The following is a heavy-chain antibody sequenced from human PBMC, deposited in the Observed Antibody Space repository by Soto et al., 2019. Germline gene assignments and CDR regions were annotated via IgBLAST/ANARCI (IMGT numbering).Heavy chain of an antibody. J-gene: IGHJ4*02. D-gene: IGHD1-26*01. CDR3: ARVVWELLGIDY. V-gene: IGHV3-30-3*01. CDR1: GFTFSSYA. CDR2: ISYDGSNK. Sequence: QVQLVESGGGVVQPGRSLRLSCAASGFTFSSYAMHWVRQAPGKGLEWVAVISYDGSNKYYADSVKGRFTISRDNSKNTLYLQMNSLRAEDTAVYYCARVVWELLGIDYWGQGTLVTVSS.